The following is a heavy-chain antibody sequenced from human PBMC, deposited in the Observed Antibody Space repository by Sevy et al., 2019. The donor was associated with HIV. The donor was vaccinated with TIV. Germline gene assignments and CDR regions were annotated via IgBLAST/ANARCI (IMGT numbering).Heavy chain of an antibody. Sequence: GGSVRLSCTASGFTFGDYCMSWVRQAPGKGLEWVAFLKSDVYGGTVDHAASVRGRFVISRDDSKTIAYLQRNDLKTEDTGVYYCTRWKAAQSIFDYWGQGALVTVSS. CDR3: TRWKAAQSIFDY. CDR2: LKSDVYGGTV. D-gene: IGHD6-13*01. CDR1: GFTFGDYC. V-gene: IGHV3-49*04. J-gene: IGHJ4*02.